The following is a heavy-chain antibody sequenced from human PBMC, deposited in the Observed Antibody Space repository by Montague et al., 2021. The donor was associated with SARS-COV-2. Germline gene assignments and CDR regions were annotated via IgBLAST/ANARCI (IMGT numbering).Heavy chain of an antibody. CDR2: INRDGSVK. CDR3: ARDTTYNTGIYYDAFDV. J-gene: IGHJ3*01. V-gene: IGHV3-7*03. Sequence: SLRLSCAAPGFALNSYWMTWVRQAPGKGLEWVANINRDGSVKHFVDSVEGRFTISRDNAKNSLYLLMNSLRLEDTAVYYCARDTTYNTGIYYDAFDVWGQGTMVTVSS. D-gene: IGHD1-26*01. CDR1: GFALNSYW.